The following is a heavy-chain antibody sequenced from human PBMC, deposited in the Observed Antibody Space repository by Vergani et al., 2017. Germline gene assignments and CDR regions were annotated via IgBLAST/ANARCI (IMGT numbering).Heavy chain of an antibody. CDR2: IYYSGST. Sequence: QVQLQESGPGLVKPSETLSLTCTVSGGSISSYYWSWIRQPPGKGLEWIGYIYYSGSTNYNPSLKSRITISVDTSKNQFSPKLRSVTAADTAVYYCAREARIDMVREAYYYYYYMDVWGKGTTVTVSS. V-gene: IGHV4-59*01. CDR1: GGSISSYY. D-gene: IGHD3-10*01. J-gene: IGHJ6*03. CDR3: AREARIDMVREAYYYYYYMDV.